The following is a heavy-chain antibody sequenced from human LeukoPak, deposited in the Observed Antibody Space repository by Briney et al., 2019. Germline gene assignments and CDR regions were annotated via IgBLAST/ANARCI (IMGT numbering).Heavy chain of an antibody. V-gene: IGHV4-59*01. CDR1: GGSISSYY. CDR3: ARTSRDSSGYYYYFDY. J-gene: IGHJ4*02. CDR2: IYYSGST. Sequence: SETLSLTCTVSGGSISSYYWSWIRQPPGKGLEWIGYIYYSGSTNYNPSLTSRVTISVDTSKNQFSLKLSSVTAADTAVYYCARTSRDSSGYYYYFDYWGQGTLVTVSS. D-gene: IGHD3-22*01.